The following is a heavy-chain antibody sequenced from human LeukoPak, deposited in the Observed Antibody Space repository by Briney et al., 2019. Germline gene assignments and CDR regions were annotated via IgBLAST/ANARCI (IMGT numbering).Heavy chain of an antibody. CDR1: GGSISSSNW. V-gene: IGHV4-4*02. CDR3: ARGDYDILTGYPYAMHY. D-gene: IGHD3-9*01. CDR2: IYHSGST. Sequence: SETLSLTCAVSGGSISSSNWWSWVRQPPGQGLEWIGEIYHSGSTNYNPSLKSRVTISVDKSKNQFSLKLSSVTAADTAVYYCARGDYDILTGYPYAMHYWGQGTLDTVSS. J-gene: IGHJ4*02.